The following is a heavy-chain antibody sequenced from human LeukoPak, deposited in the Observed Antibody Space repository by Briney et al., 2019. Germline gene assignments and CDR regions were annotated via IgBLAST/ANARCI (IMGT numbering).Heavy chain of an antibody. CDR3: AREERVRGAILIDY. CDR1: GGSISSYY. Sequence: PSETLSLTCTVSGGSISSYYWSWIRQPAGKGLEWIGRIYTSGSTNYNPSLKSRVTMSVDTSKNQFSLKLSSVTAADTAVYYCAREERVRGAILIDYWGQGTLVTVSS. V-gene: IGHV4-4*07. D-gene: IGHD3-10*01. CDR2: IYTSGST. J-gene: IGHJ4*02.